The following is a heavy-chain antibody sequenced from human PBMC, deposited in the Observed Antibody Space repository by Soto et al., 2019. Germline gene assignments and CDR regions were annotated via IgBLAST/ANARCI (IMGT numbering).Heavy chain of an antibody. CDR3: ARHGYNYGGGYFDY. V-gene: IGHV3-66*04. CDR2: IYSGGST. J-gene: IGHJ4*02. CDR1: GGSFSGYY. Sequence: ETLSLTCAVYGGSFSGYYWSWVRQAPGKWLEWVSVIYSGGSTYYADSVKGRFTISRDNSKNTLYLQMNSLRAEDTAVYYCARHGYNYGGGYFDYWGQGTLVTVSS. D-gene: IGHD5-18*01.